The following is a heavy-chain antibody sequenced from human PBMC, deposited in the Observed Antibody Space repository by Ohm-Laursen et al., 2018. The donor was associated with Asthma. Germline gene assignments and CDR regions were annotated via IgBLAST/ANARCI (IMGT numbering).Heavy chain of an antibody. CDR1: GFTFDDYT. Sequence: SLRLSCAASGFTFDDYTMHWVRQAPGKGLEWVSLISWDGGSTYYADSVKGRFTISRDNSKNTLYLQMNSLRAEDTAVYYCAKAYGEAFDIWGQGTMVTVSS. CDR2: ISWDGGST. V-gene: IGHV3-43*01. J-gene: IGHJ3*02. D-gene: IGHD4-17*01. CDR3: AKAYGEAFDI.